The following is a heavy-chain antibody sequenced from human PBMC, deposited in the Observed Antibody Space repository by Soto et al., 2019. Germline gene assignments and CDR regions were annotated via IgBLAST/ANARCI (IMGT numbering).Heavy chain of an antibody. J-gene: IGHJ4*02. CDR1: GGTFSSYA. D-gene: IGHD3-22*01. CDR3: ARVGYDSSGYQYYFDY. Sequence: ASVKVSCKASGGTFSSYAISWVRQAPGQGLEWMGGIIPIFGTANYAQKFQGRVTITADESTSTAYMELSSLRSEDTAVYYCARVGYDSSGYQYYFDYWGQGTLVTVSS. CDR2: IIPIFGTA. V-gene: IGHV1-69*13.